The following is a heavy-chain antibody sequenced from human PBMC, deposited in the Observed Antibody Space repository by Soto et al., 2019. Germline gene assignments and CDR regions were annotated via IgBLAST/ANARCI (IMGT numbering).Heavy chain of an antibody. J-gene: IGHJ6*02. CDR1: GFTFSSYA. V-gene: IGHV3-30-3*01. CDR3: ARGEGVWFRELLPGGDYGMDV. Sequence: QVQLVESGGGVVQPGRSLRLSCAASGFTFSSYAMHWVRQAPCKGLEWVAFISYDGSNKYYADAVKGRFTISRDNSKNTLYLQMNSLRAEDTAVYYCARGEGVWFRELLPGGDYGMDVWGQGPTVTVSS. CDR2: ISYDGSNK. D-gene: IGHD3-10*01.